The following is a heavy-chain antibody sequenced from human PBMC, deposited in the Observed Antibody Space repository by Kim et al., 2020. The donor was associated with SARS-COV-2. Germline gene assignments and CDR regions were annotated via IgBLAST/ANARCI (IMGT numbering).Heavy chain of an antibody. Sequence: GNTKYSQKCQGRVTITRDTSASTAYMELSSLRSEDTAVYYCMVRGVPLDVWGQGTTVTVSS. CDR3: MVRGVPLDV. CDR2: GNT. D-gene: IGHD3-10*01. V-gene: IGHV1-3*01. J-gene: IGHJ6*02.